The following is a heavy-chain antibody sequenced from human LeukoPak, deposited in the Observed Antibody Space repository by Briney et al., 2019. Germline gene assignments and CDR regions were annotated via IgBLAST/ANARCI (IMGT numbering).Heavy chain of an antibody. CDR2: INHSGST. CDR3: ARPVWYQLLSYDAFDI. Sequence: ASETLSLTCAVCGGSFSGYYWSWIRHPPGKGLEWIGEINHSGSTNYNPSLKSRVTISVDTSKNQFSLKLSSVTAADTDVYYCARPVWYQLLSYDAFDIWGQGTMVTVSS. D-gene: IGHD2-2*01. J-gene: IGHJ3*02. V-gene: IGHV4-34*01. CDR1: GGSFSGYY.